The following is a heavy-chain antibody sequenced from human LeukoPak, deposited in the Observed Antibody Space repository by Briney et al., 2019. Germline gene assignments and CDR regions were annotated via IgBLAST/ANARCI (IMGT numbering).Heavy chain of an antibody. V-gene: IGHV3-30*18. CDR1: GFTFSSYG. Sequence: GGSLRLSCAASGFTFSSYGMHWVRQAPGKGLEWVAVISYDGSNKYYADSVKGRFTIFRDNSKNTLYLQMNSLRAEDTAVYYCAKDPERYFDWLSDTRDHGMDVWGKGTTVTVSS. J-gene: IGHJ6*04. CDR3: AKDPERYFDWLSDTRDHGMDV. D-gene: IGHD3-9*01. CDR2: ISYDGSNK.